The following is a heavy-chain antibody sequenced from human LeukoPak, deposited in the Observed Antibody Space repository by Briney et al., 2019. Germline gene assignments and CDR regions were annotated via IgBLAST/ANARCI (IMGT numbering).Heavy chain of an antibody. CDR1: GFTFITYS. D-gene: IGHD1-1*01. Sequence: GGTLRLSCAASGFTFITYSMNWVRQAPGKGLEWVSYISGSSTTMHYADSVKGRFTISRDNAKNSLYLQMNSLRAEDTAVYYCADNLSRWGQGTLVTVSS. CDR3: ADNLSR. J-gene: IGHJ4*02. V-gene: IGHV3-48*04. CDR2: ISGSSTTM.